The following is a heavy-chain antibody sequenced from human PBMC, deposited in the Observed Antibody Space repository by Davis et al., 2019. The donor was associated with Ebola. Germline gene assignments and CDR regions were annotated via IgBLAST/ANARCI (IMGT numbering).Heavy chain of an antibody. V-gene: IGHV5-51*01. D-gene: IGHD3-9*01. CDR2: IYTGDSDT. Sequence: GESLKISCKDSENTFTTYWIGWVRQMPGKGLEWMGIIYTGDSDTRYSPSFRGQVTISADKSIKTAFLQWSSLKASDTAIYYCASLRRSITGFDDGYDIWGQGTMVTVSS. CDR1: ENTFTTYW. J-gene: IGHJ3*02. CDR3: ASLRRSITGFDDGYDI.